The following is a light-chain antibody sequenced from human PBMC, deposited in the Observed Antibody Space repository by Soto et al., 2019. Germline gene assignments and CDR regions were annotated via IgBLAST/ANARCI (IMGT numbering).Light chain of an antibody. CDR3: QHYETYSST. CDR1: QTISSW. CDR2: DAS. Sequence: DIQMTQSPSTLSGSVGDRVTITCRASQTISSWLAWYQQKPGKAPKLLIYDASNLESGVPSRFSGGGSGTDFTLTISSLQPDDSATYYCQHYETYSSTFGQGTKV. V-gene: IGKV1-5*01. J-gene: IGKJ1*01.